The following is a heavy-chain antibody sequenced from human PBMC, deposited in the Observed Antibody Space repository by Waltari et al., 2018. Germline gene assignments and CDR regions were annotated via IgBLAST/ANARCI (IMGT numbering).Heavy chain of an antibody. Sequence: EVQLVESGGGLVQPGGSLRLSCAASGFTFSSYEMNWVRQAPGKGLEWVSYIRSSGSTIYYADSVKGRFTISRDNAKNSLYLQMNSLRAEDTAVYYCARLGVEMADYAFDIWGQGTMVTVSS. CDR2: IRSSGSTI. J-gene: IGHJ3*02. V-gene: IGHV3-48*03. D-gene: IGHD3-16*01. CDR1: GFTFSSYE. CDR3: ARLGVEMADYAFDI.